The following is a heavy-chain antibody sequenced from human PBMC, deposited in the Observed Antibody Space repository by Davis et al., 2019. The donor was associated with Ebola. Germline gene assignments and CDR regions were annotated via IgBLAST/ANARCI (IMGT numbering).Heavy chain of an antibody. Sequence: AASVKVSCKASGYTFTSYYMHWVRQAPGQGLEWMGIINPSGGSTSYAQKFQGRVTMTRDTSTSTVYMELRSLRSDDTAVYYCARGPLYYYGSGTGDYWGQGTLVTVSS. CDR1: GYTFTSYY. CDR3: ARGPLYYYGSGTGDY. D-gene: IGHD3-10*01. J-gene: IGHJ4*02. CDR2: INPSGGST. V-gene: IGHV1-46*01.